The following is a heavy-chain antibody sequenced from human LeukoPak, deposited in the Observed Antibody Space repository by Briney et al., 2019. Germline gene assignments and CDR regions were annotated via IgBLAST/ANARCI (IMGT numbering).Heavy chain of an antibody. V-gene: IGHV3-30-3*01. D-gene: IGHD2-21*01. Sequence: PGGSLRLSCAASGFTFSSYAMHWVRQAPGKGLEWVAVISYDGSNKYYADSVKGRFTISRDNSKNTLYLQMNSLRAEDTAVYYCAREPRVGIRYLFDYWGQGTLVTVSS. J-gene: IGHJ4*02. CDR1: GFTFSSYA. CDR3: AREPRVGIRYLFDY. CDR2: ISYDGSNK.